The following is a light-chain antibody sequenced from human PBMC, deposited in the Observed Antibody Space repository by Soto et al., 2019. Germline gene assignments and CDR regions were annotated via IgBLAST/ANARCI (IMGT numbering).Light chain of an antibody. Sequence: DVVMTQSPLSLSVTLGQPASISCTSSQSLVSSDGNTYLNWLHQRPGQSPRRLIYRVSNRDSGVPDRFSGSGSGTDFTLKISRVEAEDVGIYYCMQGTHWPPTFGQGTKVDIK. J-gene: IGKJ1*01. CDR1: QSLVSSDGNTY. V-gene: IGKV2-30*01. CDR3: MQGTHWPPT. CDR2: RVS.